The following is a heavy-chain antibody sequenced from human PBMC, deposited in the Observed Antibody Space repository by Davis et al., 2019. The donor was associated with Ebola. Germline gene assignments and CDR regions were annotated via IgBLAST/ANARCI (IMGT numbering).Heavy chain of an antibody. CDR1: GGSISSYY. CDR2: IYYSGST. CDR3: ARQGLLWFGELLFNPYYFDY. D-gene: IGHD3-10*01. V-gene: IGHV4-59*08. Sequence: MPSETLSLTCTVSGGSISSYYWSWIRQPPGKGLEWIGYIYYSGSTYYNPSLKSRVTISVDTSKNQFSLKLSSVTAADTAVYYCARQGLLWFGELLFNPYYFDYWGQGTLVTVSS. J-gene: IGHJ4*02.